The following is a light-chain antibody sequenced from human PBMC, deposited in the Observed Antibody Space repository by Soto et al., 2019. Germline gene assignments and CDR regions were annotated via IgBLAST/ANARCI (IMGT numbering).Light chain of an antibody. J-gene: IGKJ2*01. Sequence: DIQMTQSPSTLSASVGDRVTITCRASQSISSWLAWYQQKPGKAPKLLIYDASSLESGVPSRFSGSGSGTEFTLTISSLQPDDFATYYCQQYNSYSPKYTFGQGTKLEIE. CDR3: QQYNSYSPKYT. CDR2: DAS. CDR1: QSISSW. V-gene: IGKV1-5*01.